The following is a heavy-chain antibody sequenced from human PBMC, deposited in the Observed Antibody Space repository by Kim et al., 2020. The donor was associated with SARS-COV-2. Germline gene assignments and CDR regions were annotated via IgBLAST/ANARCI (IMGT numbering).Heavy chain of an antibody. D-gene: IGHD6-19*01. CDR2: IYYSGST. CDR1: GGSISSGGYY. CDR3: ARDEPKYSSGWDAFDI. Sequence: TLSLTCTVSGGSISSGGYYWSWIRQHPGKGLEWIGYIYYSGSTYYNPSLKSRVTISVDTSKNQFSLKLSSVTAADTAVYYCARDEPKYSSGWDAFDIWGQGTMVTVSS. J-gene: IGHJ3*02. V-gene: IGHV4-31*03.